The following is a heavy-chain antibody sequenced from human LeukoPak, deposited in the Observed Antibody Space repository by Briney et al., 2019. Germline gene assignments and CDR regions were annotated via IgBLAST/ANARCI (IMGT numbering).Heavy chain of an antibody. D-gene: IGHD2-8*01. V-gene: IGHV1-2*02. J-gene: IGHJ4*02. CDR3: ARDLMVSPNYYFDY. Sequence: GASVKVSCKASGYTFTSYGISWVRQAPGQGLEWMGWINPNSGGTNYAQKFQGRVTMTRDTSISTAYMELSRLRSDDTAVYYCARDLMVSPNYYFDYWGQGTLVTVSS. CDR2: INPNSGGT. CDR1: GYTFTSYG.